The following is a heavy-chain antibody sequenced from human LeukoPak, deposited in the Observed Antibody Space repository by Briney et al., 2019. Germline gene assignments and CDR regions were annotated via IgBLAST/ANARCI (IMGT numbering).Heavy chain of an antibody. J-gene: IGHJ3*02. CDR2: IYSGGSA. V-gene: IGHV3-53*01. Sequence: GGTLRLSCAASGFTVSSNYMNWVRQAPGKGLEWVSVIYSGGSAYYADSVKGRFTISRDNSKNTLYLQMNSLRAEDTAVYYCARLWEGSWYYYNIRTGAFDIWGQGTMVTVSS. D-gene: IGHD6-13*01. CDR3: ARLWEGSWYYYNIRTGAFDI. CDR1: GFTVSSNY.